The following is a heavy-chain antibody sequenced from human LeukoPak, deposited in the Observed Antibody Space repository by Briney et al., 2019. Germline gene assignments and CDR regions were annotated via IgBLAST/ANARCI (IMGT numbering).Heavy chain of an antibody. J-gene: IGHJ4*02. V-gene: IGHV3-30*18. CDR1: GFTFSSYG. Sequence: PGGSLRLSCAASGFTFSSYGMHWVRQAPGKGLEWVAVISYDGSNKYYADSVKGRFTISRDNSKNTLYLQMNSLRAEDTAVYYCAKAPYGGNSAADYWGQGTLVTVSS. CDR2: ISYDGSNK. D-gene: IGHD4-23*01. CDR3: AKAPYGGNSAADY.